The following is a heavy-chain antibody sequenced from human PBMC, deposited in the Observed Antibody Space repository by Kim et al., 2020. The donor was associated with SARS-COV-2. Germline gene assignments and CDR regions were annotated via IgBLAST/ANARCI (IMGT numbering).Heavy chain of an antibody. V-gene: IGHV1-24*01. D-gene: IGHD5-18*01. CDR1: GYTLTELS. Sequence: ASVKVSCKVSGYTLTELSMHWVRQAPGKGLEWMGGFDPEDGETIYALKFQGRVTMTEDTSTDTAYMELSSLRSEDTAVYYCATGPPIQFGWFDPWGQGTLVTVSS. J-gene: IGHJ5*02. CDR3: ATGPPIQFGWFDP. CDR2: FDPEDGET.